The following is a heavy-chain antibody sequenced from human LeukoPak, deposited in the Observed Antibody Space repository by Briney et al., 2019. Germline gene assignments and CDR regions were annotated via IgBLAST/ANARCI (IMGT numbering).Heavy chain of an antibody. CDR1: GFTFSNAW. CDR3: TSPQRFYSNYAVLYYYMDV. J-gene: IGHJ6*03. V-gene: IGHV3-15*01. Sequence: GGSLRLSCAASGFTFSNAWMSWVRQAPGQGLEWVARIKSKTDGETTDYAAPVKGRFTISRDDSKNTLYLQMNSLKTEDTAVYYCTSPQRFYSNYAVLYYYMDVWGKGTTVTVSS. CDR2: IKSKTDGETT. D-gene: IGHD4-11*01.